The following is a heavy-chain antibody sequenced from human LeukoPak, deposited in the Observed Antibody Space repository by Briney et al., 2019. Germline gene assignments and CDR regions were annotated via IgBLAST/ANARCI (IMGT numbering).Heavy chain of an antibody. Sequence: GGSLRLSCAASGSTFSSYAMTWVRQAPGKGLEWVSAISGSGGSTYYADSVKGRFTISRDNSKNTLYLQLNSLRAEDTAVYYCAKRRAVVSGSYYDFDYWGQGTLVTVSS. CDR1: GSTFSSYA. V-gene: IGHV3-23*01. CDR3: AKRRAVVSGSYYDFDY. CDR2: ISGSGGST. J-gene: IGHJ4*02. D-gene: IGHD3-10*01.